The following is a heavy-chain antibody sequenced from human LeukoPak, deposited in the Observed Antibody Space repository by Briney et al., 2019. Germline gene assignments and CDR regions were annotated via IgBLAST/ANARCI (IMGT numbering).Heavy chain of an antibody. V-gene: IGHV3-23*01. J-gene: IGHJ3*02. CDR2: ISGSGGST. CDR1: GFTFSSYG. Sequence: GGSLRLSCAASGFTFSSYGMSWVRQAPGKGLEWVSAISGSGGSTYYADSVKGRFTISRDNSKNTLYLQMDSLRAEDTAVYYCAKDHITMIVVVIRSAFDIWGQGTMVTVSS. D-gene: IGHD3-22*01. CDR3: AKDHITMIVVVIRSAFDI.